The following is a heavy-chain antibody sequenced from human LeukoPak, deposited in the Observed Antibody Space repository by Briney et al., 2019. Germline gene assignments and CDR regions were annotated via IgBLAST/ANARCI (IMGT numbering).Heavy chain of an antibody. CDR3: ARERFSSGWTDY. CDR1: GFTFNHYA. Sequence: GRSLRLSCAASGFTFNHYALHWVRQAPGKGLEWVVLISYDGSDKYYADSVKGRFTISRDNSKDTLYLQMNSLRTEDTAVYYCARERFSSGWTDYWGQGILVTVSS. V-gene: IGHV3-30*04. D-gene: IGHD6-19*01. J-gene: IGHJ4*02. CDR2: ISYDGSDK.